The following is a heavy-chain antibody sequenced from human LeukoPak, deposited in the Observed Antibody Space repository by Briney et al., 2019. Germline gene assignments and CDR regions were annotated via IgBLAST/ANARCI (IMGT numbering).Heavy chain of an antibody. D-gene: IGHD4-11*01. Sequence: GGSLRLFCAASGFTFSSYAMSWVRQAPGKGLEWVSAISGSGGSTYYADSVKGRFTISRDNSKNTLYLQMNSLRAEDTAVYYCAKALQTVTTWSPFDYWGQGTLVTVSS. CDR1: GFTFSSYA. V-gene: IGHV3-23*01. CDR3: AKALQTVTTWSPFDY. CDR2: ISGSGGST. J-gene: IGHJ4*02.